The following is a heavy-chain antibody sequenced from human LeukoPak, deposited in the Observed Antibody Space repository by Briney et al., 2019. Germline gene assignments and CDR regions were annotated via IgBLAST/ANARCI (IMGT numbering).Heavy chain of an antibody. CDR1: GGTFSSYA. CDR3: ARSRGHQLLLGFDY. V-gene: IGHV1-69*06. CDR2: IIPIFGTA. J-gene: IGHJ4*02. Sequence: GASVKVSCKASGGTFSSYAISWVRQAPGQGLEWMGGIIPIFGTANYAQKFQGRVTITADKSTSTAYMELSSLRSEDTAVYYCARSRGHQLLLGFDYWGQGTLVAVSS. D-gene: IGHD2-2*01.